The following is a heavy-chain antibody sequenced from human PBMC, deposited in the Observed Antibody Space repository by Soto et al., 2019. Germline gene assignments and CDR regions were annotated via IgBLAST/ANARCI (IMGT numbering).Heavy chain of an antibody. CDR2: ISYDGSNK. CDR1: GFTFSSYA. CDR3: ARGVGVDYYGPDATPPDYVMDF. Sequence: PGGSLRLSCAASGFTFSSYAMHWVRQAPGKGLEWVAVISYDGSNKYYADSVKGRFTISRDNSKNTLYLQMNSLRAEDTAVYYCARGVGVDYYGPDATPPDYVMDFWGQGTTVTVSS. D-gene: IGHD3-10*01. J-gene: IGHJ6*02. V-gene: IGHV3-30-3*01.